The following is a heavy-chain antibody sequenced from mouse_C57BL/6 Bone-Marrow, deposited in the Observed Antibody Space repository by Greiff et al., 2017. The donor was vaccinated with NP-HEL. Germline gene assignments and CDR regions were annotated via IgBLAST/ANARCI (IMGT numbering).Heavy chain of an antibody. CDR2: IDPNSGGT. D-gene: IGHD1-1*01. V-gene: IGHV1-72*01. Sequence: RGLEWIGRIDPNSGGTKYNEKFKSKATLTVDKPSSTAYMQLSSLTSEDSAVYYCARNYGSTAWFAYWGQGTLVTVSA. CDR3: ARNYGSTAWFAY. J-gene: IGHJ3*01.